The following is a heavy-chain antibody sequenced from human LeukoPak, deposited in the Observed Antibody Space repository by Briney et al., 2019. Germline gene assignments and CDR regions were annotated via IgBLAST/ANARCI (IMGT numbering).Heavy chain of an antibody. D-gene: IGHD1-26*01. J-gene: IGHJ6*03. CDR2: IIPIFGTA. Sequence: SVKVSSMACGGTFSRYAMSSVRQAPGQRLEWMGGIIPIFGTANYAQKFQGRVTITTDESTSTAYMELSSLRSEDTAVYYCARAIVGEPYYYMDVWGKGTTVTVSS. V-gene: IGHV1-69*05. CDR3: ARAIVGEPYYYMDV. CDR1: GGTFSRYA.